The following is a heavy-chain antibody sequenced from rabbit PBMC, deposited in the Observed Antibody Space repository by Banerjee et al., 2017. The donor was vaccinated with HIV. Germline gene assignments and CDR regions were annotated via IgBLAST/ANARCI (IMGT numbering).Heavy chain of an antibody. CDR3: ARDLAGVIGWNFGL. D-gene: IGHD4-1*01. J-gene: IGHJ4*01. V-gene: IGHV1S45*01. CDR2: ISAGSSGTT. CDR1: GFDFSSIYY. Sequence: QEQLEESGGDLVKPEGSLTLTCKASGFDFSSIYYMCWVRQAPGKGLERIGCISAGSSGTTYYASWAKGRFTISKTSSTTVTLQMTSLTAADTATYFCARDLAGVIGWNFGLWGPGTLVTVS.